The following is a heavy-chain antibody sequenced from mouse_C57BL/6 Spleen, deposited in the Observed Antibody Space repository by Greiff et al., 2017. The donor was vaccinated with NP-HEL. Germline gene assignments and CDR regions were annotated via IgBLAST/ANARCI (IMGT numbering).Heavy chain of an antibody. CDR2: ISSGGDYI. D-gene: IGHD1-1*01. V-gene: IGHV5-9-1*02. CDR3: TRVDYGSSYSKEYYAMDY. J-gene: IGHJ4*01. CDR1: GFTFSSYA. Sequence: EVKLVESGEGLVKPGGSLKLSCAASGFTFSSYAMSWVRQTPEKRLEWVAYISSGGDYIYYADTVKGRFTISRDNARNTLYLQMSSLKSEDTAMYYCTRVDYGSSYSKEYYAMDYWGQGTSVTVSS.